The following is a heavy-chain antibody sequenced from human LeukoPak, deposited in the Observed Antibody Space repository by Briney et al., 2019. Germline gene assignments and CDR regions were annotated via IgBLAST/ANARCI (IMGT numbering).Heavy chain of an antibody. J-gene: IGHJ4*02. D-gene: IGHD3-22*01. V-gene: IGHV3-23*01. CDR2: ISGSGGST. CDR1: GFTFSSYA. CDR3: ATTPSGIVVATRYYFDY. Sequence: GGSLRLSCAASGFTFSSYAMSWVRQAPGKGLEWVSAISGSGGSTYYADSVKGRFTISRDNSKNTLYLQMNSLRAEDTAVYYCATTPSGIVVATRYYFDYWGQGTLVTVSS.